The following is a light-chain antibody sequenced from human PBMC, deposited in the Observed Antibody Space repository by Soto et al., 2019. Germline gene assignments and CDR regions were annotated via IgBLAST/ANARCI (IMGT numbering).Light chain of an antibody. CDR2: EVY. Sequence: QSVLTQPASVSGSPGQSITISCTGTSSDVGTFNLVSWYRQHPGKAPQLVIFEVYKRPSGVSDRFSGSKSGSTASLTISGLRPEDESDYYCSSFASDNTLVFGGGTKVTVL. V-gene: IGLV2-23*02. CDR3: SSFASDNTLV. CDR1: SSDVGTFNL. J-gene: IGLJ2*01.